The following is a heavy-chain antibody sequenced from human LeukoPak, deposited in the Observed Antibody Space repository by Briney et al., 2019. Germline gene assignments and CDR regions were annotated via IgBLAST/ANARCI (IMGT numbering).Heavy chain of an antibody. V-gene: IGHV4-59*01. Sequence: PSETLSLTCTVSGGSISSYYWHWIRQPPGKGLEWIGYIYYSGSTNYNPSLKSRVTISVDTSKNQFSLKLSSVTAADTAVYYCASYRGDGYNYVGIPPPGENWYFDLWGRGTLVTVSS. D-gene: IGHD5-24*01. CDR3: ASYRGDGYNYVGIPPPGENWYFDL. CDR1: GGSISSYY. CDR2: IYYSGST. J-gene: IGHJ2*01.